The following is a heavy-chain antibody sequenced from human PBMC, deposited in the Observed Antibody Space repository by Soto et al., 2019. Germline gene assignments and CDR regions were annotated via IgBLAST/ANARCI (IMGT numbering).Heavy chain of an antibody. CDR3: ARDVRLGQWLDSDAFDI. CDR1: GFTFSSYS. Sequence: EVQLVESGGGLVQPGGSLRLSCAASGFTFSSYSMNWVRQAPGKGLEWVSYISGSSSTIYYADSVKGRFTISRDNAKNSLYLQMNSLRAEDTAVYYCARDVRLGQWLDSDAFDIWGQGTMVTVSS. D-gene: IGHD6-19*01. V-gene: IGHV3-48*01. CDR2: ISGSSSTI. J-gene: IGHJ3*02.